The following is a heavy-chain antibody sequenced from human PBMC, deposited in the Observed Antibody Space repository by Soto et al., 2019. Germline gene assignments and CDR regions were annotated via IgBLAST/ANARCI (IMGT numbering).Heavy chain of an antibody. V-gene: IGHV4-34*01. CDR1: GGSLSGVY. Sequence: PSETLSLTCVVYGGSLSGVYWTWIRQPPGKGLEWIGEINHSGSTNYSPSLESRVTISLDTSNNQFSLKLSSVTAADTAVYYCARGPGYSYGYSVSYYYYGMDVWGQGTTVTVSS. D-gene: IGHD5-18*01. J-gene: IGHJ6*02. CDR3: ARGPGYSYGYSVSYYYYGMDV. CDR2: INHSGST.